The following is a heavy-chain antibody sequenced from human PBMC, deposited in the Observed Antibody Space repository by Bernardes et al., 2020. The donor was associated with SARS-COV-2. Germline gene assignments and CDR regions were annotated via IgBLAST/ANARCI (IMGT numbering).Heavy chain of an antibody. CDR2: VYFTGNT. J-gene: IGHJ6*02. V-gene: IGHV4-59*11. CDR1: GGPIGSHY. Sequence: TLSLTCTVSGGPIGSHYWSWIRQSPGKELEWIGNVYFTGNTNHNPSLRSRAIIEIDTSKSQFSLRLNSVTAADAAVYYCARDVFLGSSWDQSYYGMDVWGQGTTVTVSS. D-gene: IGHD6-13*01. CDR3: ARDVFLGSSWDQSYYGMDV.